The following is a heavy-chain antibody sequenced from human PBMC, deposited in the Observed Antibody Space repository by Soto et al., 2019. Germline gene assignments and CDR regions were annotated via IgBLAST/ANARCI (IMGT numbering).Heavy chain of an antibody. V-gene: IGHV4-39*01. D-gene: IGHD2-2*01. CDR2: IYYSGST. CDR3: ARQDDDQLSSDYYYMDV. Sequence: QLQLQESGPGLVKPSETLSLTCTVSGGSISSSSYYWGWIRQPPGKGLEWIGSIYYSGSTYYNPSLNSRVTISVDTSKNQFSLKLTSVTAADTAVYYCARQDDDQLSSDYYYMDVWGKGTTVTVSS. J-gene: IGHJ6*03. CDR1: GGSISSSSYY.